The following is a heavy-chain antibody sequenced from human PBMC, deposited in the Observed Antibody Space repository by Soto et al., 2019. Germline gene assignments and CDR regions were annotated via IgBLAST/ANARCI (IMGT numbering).Heavy chain of an antibody. CDR1: GGTFSGYY. CDR3: ARDKKLALFDY. CDR2: INHSGST. Sequence: SETLCLTCAVYGGTFSGYYWTWIRQPPGTGLEWIGEINHSGSTNYNPSLKSRVTISVDTSKNTFSLKLTSVTAADTAVYYCARDKKLALFDYWGQGTLVTVSS. V-gene: IGHV4-34*01. J-gene: IGHJ4*02.